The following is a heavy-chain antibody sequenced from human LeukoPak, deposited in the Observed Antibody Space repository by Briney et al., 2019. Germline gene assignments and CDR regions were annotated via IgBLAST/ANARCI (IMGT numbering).Heavy chain of an antibody. CDR2: ISAYNGNT. J-gene: IGHJ5*02. Sequence: ASVKLSCKASGYTFTSYGISWVRQAPGQGLEWMGWISAYNGNTNYAQKLQGRVTMTTDTSTSTAYMELRSLRSDDTAVYYCARDLKYNILTGYRSSFGFDPWGQGTLVTVSS. D-gene: IGHD3-9*01. CDR3: ARDLKYNILTGYRSSFGFDP. CDR1: GYTFTSYG. V-gene: IGHV1-18*01.